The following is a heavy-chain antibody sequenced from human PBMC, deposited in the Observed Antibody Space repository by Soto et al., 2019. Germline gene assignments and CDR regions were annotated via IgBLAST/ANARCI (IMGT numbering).Heavy chain of an antibody. CDR2: ISSSSSTI. D-gene: IGHD4-17*01. Sequence: EVQLVESGGGLVQPGGSLRLSCAASGFTFSSDSMNWVRQAPGKGLEWVSYISSSSSTIYYADSVKGRFTISRDNAKNSLYLQMNSLRAEDTAVYYCARAGRYGDYSAFDIWGQGTMVTVSS. J-gene: IGHJ3*02. CDR1: GFTFSSDS. V-gene: IGHV3-48*01. CDR3: ARAGRYGDYSAFDI.